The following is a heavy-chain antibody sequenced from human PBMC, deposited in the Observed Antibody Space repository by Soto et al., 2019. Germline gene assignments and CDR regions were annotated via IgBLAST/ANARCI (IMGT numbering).Heavy chain of an antibody. D-gene: IGHD6-19*01. Sequence: IMNRQPPGKGLNYIGYIYHSGSTYYNPSLKSRVTISVDRSKNQFSLKLSSVTAADTAVYYCARVRSGWGIDYWGQGTLVTVSS. CDR3: ARVRSGWGIDY. V-gene: IGHV4-30-2*01. CDR2: IYHSGST. J-gene: IGHJ4*02.